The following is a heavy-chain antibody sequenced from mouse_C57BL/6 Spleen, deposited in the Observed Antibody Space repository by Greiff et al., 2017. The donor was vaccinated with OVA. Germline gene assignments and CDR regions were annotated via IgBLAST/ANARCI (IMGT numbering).Heavy chain of an antibody. CDR3: AISRQLRLRFAY. J-gene: IGHJ3*01. Sequence: QVQLQQSGAELVKPGASVKISCKASGYAFSSYWMTWVKQRPGKGLEWIGQIYPGDGGTNYNGKFKGKATLTADKSSSTAYMQLRSLTSEDAAVCFSAISRQLRLRFAYWGPGTLVTVSA. CDR1: GYAFSSYW. D-gene: IGHD3-2*02. V-gene: IGHV1-80*01. CDR2: IYPGDGGT.